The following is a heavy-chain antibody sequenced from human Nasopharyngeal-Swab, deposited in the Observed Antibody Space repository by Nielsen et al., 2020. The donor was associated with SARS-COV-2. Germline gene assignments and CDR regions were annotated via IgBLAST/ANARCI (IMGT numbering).Heavy chain of an antibody. J-gene: IGHJ4*02. Sequence: GGSLRLSCAASGFTFSSYGMHWVRQAPGKGLEWVAVISYDGSNKYYADSVKDRFTISRDNSKNTLYLQMNSLRAEDTAVYYCAKPLWGRITIFGVVTVVPVPFDYWGQGTLVTVSS. CDR2: ISYDGSNK. CDR1: GFTFSSYG. D-gene: IGHD3-3*01. V-gene: IGHV3-30*18. CDR3: AKPLWGRITIFGVVTVVPVPFDY.